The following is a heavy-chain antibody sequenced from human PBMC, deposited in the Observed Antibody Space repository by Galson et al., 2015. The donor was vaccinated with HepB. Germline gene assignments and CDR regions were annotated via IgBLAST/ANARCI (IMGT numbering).Heavy chain of an antibody. CDR1: GFTFSSYG. CDR2: IWYDGSNK. J-gene: IGHJ4*02. Sequence: LRLSCAASGFTFSSYGMHWVRQAPGKGLEWVAVIWYDGSNKYYADSVKGRFTISRDNSKNTLYLQMNSLRAEDTAVYYCARHPLSSGWYYFDYWGQGTLVTVSS. CDR3: ARHPLSSGWYYFDY. V-gene: IGHV3-33*01. D-gene: IGHD6-19*01.